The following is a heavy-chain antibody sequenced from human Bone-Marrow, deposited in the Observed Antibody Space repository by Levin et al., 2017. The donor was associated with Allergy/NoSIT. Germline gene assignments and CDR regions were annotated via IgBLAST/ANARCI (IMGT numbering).Heavy chain of an antibody. D-gene: IGHD3-22*01. CDR3: AQLCKTDYYDIHGYFYYYIMDV. Sequence: GESLKISCKGFGYNFTKYYIGWVRQMPGKGLEWMGIIYPGDSKSIYSPSFRGRVTISADKSIDTAYLQWSRLEDSDTAMYFCAQLCKTDYYDIHGYFYYYIMDVWGQGTTVIVSS. J-gene: IGHJ6*02. CDR1: GYNFTKYY. V-gene: IGHV5-51*01. CDR2: IYPGDSKS.